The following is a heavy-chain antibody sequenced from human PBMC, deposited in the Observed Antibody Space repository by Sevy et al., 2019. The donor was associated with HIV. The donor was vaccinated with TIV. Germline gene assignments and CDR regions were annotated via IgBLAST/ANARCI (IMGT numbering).Heavy chain of an antibody. V-gene: IGHV4-39*02. J-gene: IGHJ4*02. CDR2: IYYSGST. Sequence: SETLSLTCTVSGDSISNNDYYWAWIRQPPGKGMDWIGSIYYSGSTYYTPSLKSRVTISVDTSKNQFSLKLRSVTAADTAVYYCAREGPRIAQFDYWRQGTLVTVSS. D-gene: IGHD6-13*01. CDR3: AREGPRIAQFDY. CDR1: GDSISNNDYY.